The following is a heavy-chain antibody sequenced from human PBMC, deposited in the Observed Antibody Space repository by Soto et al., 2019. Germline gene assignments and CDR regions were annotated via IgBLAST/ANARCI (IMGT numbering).Heavy chain of an antibody. CDR2: INHSGST. CDR1: GGSFSGYY. V-gene: IGHV4-34*01. J-gene: IGHJ4*02. D-gene: IGHD6-6*01. CDR3: ARGSTRSIADAERNYYFVY. Sequence: QVQLQQWGAGLLKPSETLSLTCAVYGGSFSGYYWSWIRQPPGKGLEWIGEINHSGSTNYNPSLKSRVTISVDTSKNQFSLKLSSVTAADTAVYYCARGSTRSIADAERNYYFVYWGQGTLVTVSS.